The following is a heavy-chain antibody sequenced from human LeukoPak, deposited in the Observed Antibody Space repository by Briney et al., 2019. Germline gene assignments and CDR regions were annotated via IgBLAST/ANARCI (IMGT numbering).Heavy chain of an antibody. J-gene: IGHJ6*02. CDR1: GGSISSYY. Sequence: PSETLSLTCTVSGGSISSYYWSWIRQPAGKGLEWIGRIYTSGSTNYNPSLKSRVTMSVDTSKNQISLKLSSVTAADTAVYYCAREASRYYYYYGMDVWGQGTTVTVSS. V-gene: IGHV4-4*07. CDR3: AREASRYYYYYGMDV. D-gene: IGHD2-2*01. CDR2: IYTSGST.